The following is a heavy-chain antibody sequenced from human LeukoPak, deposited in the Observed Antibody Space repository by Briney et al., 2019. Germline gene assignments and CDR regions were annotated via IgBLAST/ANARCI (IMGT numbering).Heavy chain of an antibody. J-gene: IGHJ4*02. Sequence: PSETLSLTCTVSGGSISSSSYYWGWIRQPPGKGLEWIGRIYYSGSTYYNPSLKSRVTISVDTSKNQFSLKLTSVTAADTAVYYCASHPRSGYDFWSGYPWGQGTLVTVSS. CDR3: ASHPRSGYDFWSGYP. CDR1: GGSISSSSYY. V-gene: IGHV4-39*01. CDR2: IYYSGST. D-gene: IGHD3-3*01.